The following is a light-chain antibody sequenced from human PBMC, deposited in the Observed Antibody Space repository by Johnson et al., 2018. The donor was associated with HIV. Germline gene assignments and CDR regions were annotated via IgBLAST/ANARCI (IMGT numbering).Light chain of an antibody. Sequence: QSVLTQPPSVSAAPGQKVTISCSGTNSNIGTYYVSWYQQLPGTAPKLLIYENNKRPSGIPDRFSGSKSGTSATLGITGLQPGDEADYYCGTWDSSLSAGGVFGTGTKVTVL. V-gene: IGLV1-51*02. CDR1: NSNIGTYY. CDR2: ENN. J-gene: IGLJ1*01. CDR3: GTWDSSLSAGGV.